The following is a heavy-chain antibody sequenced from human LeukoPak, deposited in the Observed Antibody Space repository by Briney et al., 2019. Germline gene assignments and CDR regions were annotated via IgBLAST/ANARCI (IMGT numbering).Heavy chain of an antibody. Sequence: GGSLRLSCAASGFTFSNTWMNWVRQAPGKGLEWVSAIGTSGDRTFYADSVKGRFTISRDNSKNTLYLQMNSLRAEDTAVYYCARDRPYFDYWGQGTLVTVSS. J-gene: IGHJ4*02. CDR3: ARDRPYFDY. CDR1: GFTFSNTW. V-gene: IGHV3-23*01. CDR2: IGTSGDRT.